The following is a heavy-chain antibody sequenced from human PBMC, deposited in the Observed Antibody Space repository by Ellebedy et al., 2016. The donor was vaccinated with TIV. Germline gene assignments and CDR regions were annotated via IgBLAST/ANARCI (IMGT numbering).Heavy chain of an antibody. V-gene: IGHV3-7*01. CDR3: AREWDGYSNGQDAFDI. Sequence: GGSLRLSXAASGFTFSIYWMSWVRQAPGKGLEWVANIKQDGSEKYYVDSVKGRFTISRDNAKNSLYLQMNSLRAEDTAVYYCAREWDGYSNGQDAFDIWGQGTMVTVSS. CDR1: GFTFSIYW. J-gene: IGHJ3*02. CDR2: IKQDGSEK. D-gene: IGHD5-18*01.